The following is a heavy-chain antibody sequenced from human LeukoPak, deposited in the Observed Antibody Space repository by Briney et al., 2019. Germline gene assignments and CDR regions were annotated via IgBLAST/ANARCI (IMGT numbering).Heavy chain of an antibody. J-gene: IGHJ3*02. V-gene: IGHV1-18*01. CDR2: ISAYNGNT. CDR3: AQEYYYDSSGYLHAFDI. D-gene: IGHD3-22*01. Sequence: ASVKVSCKASGYTFTSYGISWVRQAPGQGLEWMGWISAYNGNTNYAQKLQGRVTMTTDTSTSTAYMELRSLRSDDTAAYYCAQEYYYDSSGYLHAFDIWGQGTMVTVSS. CDR1: GYTFTSYG.